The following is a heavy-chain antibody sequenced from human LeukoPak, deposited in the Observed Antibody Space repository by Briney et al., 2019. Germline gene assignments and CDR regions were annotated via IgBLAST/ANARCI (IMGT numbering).Heavy chain of an antibody. CDR2: ISSNGGST. Sequence: PGGSLRLSCSASGFTFSSYAMHWACQAPGKGLEYVSAISSNGGSTYYADSVKGRFTISRDNSKNTLYLQMNSLRAEDTAVYYCAILPMVRGVILDYWGQGTLVTVSS. D-gene: IGHD3-10*01. V-gene: IGHV3-64*04. J-gene: IGHJ4*02. CDR3: AILPMVRGVILDY. CDR1: GFTFSSYA.